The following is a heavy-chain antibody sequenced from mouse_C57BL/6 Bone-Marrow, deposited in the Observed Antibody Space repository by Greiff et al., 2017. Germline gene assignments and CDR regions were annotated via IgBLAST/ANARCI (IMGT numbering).Heavy chain of an antibody. CDR3: ARWSYGSSEWYFDV. CDR1: GYTFTSYW. V-gene: IGHV1-55*01. Sequence: QVQLKQPGAELVKPGASVKMSCKASGYTFTSYWITWVKQRPGQGLEWFGDIYPGSGSTNYNEKFKSKATLTVDTSSSTAYMSLSSLTSEDSAVYYGARWSYGSSEWYFDVWGTGTTVTVSS. CDR2: IYPGSGST. D-gene: IGHD1-1*01. J-gene: IGHJ1*03.